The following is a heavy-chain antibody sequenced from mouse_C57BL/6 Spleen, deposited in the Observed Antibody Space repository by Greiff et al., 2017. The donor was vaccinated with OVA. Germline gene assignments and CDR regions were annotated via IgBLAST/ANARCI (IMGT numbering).Heavy chain of an antibody. V-gene: IGHV7-3*01. CDR1: GFTFTDYY. J-gene: IGHJ4*01. Sequence: EVKLMESGGGLVQPGGSLSLSCAASGFTFTDYYMSWVRQPPGKALEWLGFIRNKANGYTTEYSASVKGRFTISRDNSQSILYLQMNALRAEDSATYYCASPYYDYDGGAMDYWGQGTSVTVSS. D-gene: IGHD2-4*01. CDR2: IRNKANGYTT. CDR3: ASPYYDYDGGAMDY.